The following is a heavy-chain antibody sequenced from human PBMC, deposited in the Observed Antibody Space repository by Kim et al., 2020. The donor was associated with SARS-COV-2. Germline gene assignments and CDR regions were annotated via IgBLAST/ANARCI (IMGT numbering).Heavy chain of an antibody. CDR1: GYTFTGYY. D-gene: IGHD2-15*01. V-gene: IGHV1-2*02. CDR3: ARDIVVVVAATEYYYGMDV. J-gene: IGHJ6*02. Sequence: ASVKVSCKASGYTFTGYYMHWVRQAPGQGLEWMGWINPNSGGTNYAQKFRGRVTMTRDTSISTAYMELSRLRSDDTAVYYCARDIVVVVAATEYYYGMDVWGQGTTVTVSS. CDR2: INPNSGGT.